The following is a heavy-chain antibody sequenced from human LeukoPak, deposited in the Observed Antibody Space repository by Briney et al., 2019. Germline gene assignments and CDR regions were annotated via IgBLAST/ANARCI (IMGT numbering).Heavy chain of an antibody. J-gene: IGHJ6*03. CDR2: IIHIFGTA. V-gene: IGHV1-69*13. CDR1: GGTFSSYA. D-gene: IGHD3-10*01. CDR3: ARAAFFGEPHEAYYYYYMDV. Sequence: ASVKVSCKASGGTFSSYAISWVRQAPGQGLEWMGGIIHIFGTANYAQKFQGRVTITADESTSTAYVELSSLRSEDTAVYYCARAAFFGEPHEAYYYYYMDVWGKGTTVTVSS.